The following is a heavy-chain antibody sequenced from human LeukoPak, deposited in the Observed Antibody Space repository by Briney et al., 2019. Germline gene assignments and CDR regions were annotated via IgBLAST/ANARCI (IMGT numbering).Heavy chain of an antibody. Sequence: PGGSLRLSCAASGFTFSSYEMNWVRQAPGKGLECVSYISSSGSTIYYADSVKGRFTISRDNAKDSLYLQMNSLRAEDTAVYYCARRYCSSTGCCIDYWGQGTLVTVSS. CDR2: ISSSGSTI. CDR1: GFTFSSYE. CDR3: ARRYCSSTGCCIDY. J-gene: IGHJ4*02. V-gene: IGHV3-48*03. D-gene: IGHD2-2*01.